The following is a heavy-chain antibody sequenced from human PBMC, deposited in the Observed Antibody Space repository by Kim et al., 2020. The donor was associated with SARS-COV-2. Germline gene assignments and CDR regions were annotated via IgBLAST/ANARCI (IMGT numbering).Heavy chain of an antibody. J-gene: IGHJ4*02. CDR3: ARALTWGSRYNWNYAGALYYFDY. CDR1: GGSFSGYY. Sequence: SETLSLTCAVYGGSFSGYYWSWIRQPPGKGLEWIGEINHSGSTNYNPSLKSRVTISVDTSKNQFSLKLSSVTAADTAVYYCARALTWGSRYNWNYAGALYYFDYWGQGTLVTVSS. D-gene: IGHD1-7*01. V-gene: IGHV4-34*01. CDR2: INHSGST.